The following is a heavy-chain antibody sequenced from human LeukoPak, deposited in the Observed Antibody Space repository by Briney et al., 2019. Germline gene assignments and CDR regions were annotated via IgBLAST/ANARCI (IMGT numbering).Heavy chain of an antibody. D-gene: IGHD3-22*01. CDR1: GYTFTVNY. J-gene: IGHJ3*02. CDR2: INPNSGGT. CDR3: ASKSDSSGYYYREDAFDI. Sequence: GASVKVSCKASGYTFTVNYIHWVRQAPGQGLEWMGWINPNSGGTKYAQKFQGRVTMTRDTSISTAYMELSSLRSEDTAVYYCASKSDSSGYYYREDAFDIWGQGTMVTVSS. V-gene: IGHV1-2*02.